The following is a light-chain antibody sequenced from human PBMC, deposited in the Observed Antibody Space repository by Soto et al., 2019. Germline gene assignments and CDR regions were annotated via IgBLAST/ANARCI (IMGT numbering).Light chain of an antibody. J-gene: IGKJ1*01. Sequence: DNQIVQFSSTLARAVGDRVTIPCRASQTISSWLAWYQQKPGKAPKLLIYKASTLKSGVPSRFSGSGSGTEFTLTISSLQPDDFATYYCQHYNSYSEAFGQGTKVDIK. CDR2: KAS. V-gene: IGKV1-5*03. CDR1: QTISSW. CDR3: QHYNSYSEA.